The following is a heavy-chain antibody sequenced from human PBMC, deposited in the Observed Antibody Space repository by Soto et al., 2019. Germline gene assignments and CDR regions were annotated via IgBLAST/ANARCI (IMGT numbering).Heavy chain of an antibody. CDR2: VYYSGST. D-gene: IGHD4-4*01. Sequence: QVQLQESGPGLVKPSETLSLTCTVSGVSVSSGTYYCSWIRQPPGKGLEWIGYVYYSGSTNYNPSLQSRVTISIDTSRKQFSLKLSSVTAVDTAVYFCATGAVSTTYYYYGLDVWGQGTTVTVSS. CDR3: ATGAVSTTYYYYGLDV. CDR1: GVSVSSGTYY. V-gene: IGHV4-61*01. J-gene: IGHJ6*02.